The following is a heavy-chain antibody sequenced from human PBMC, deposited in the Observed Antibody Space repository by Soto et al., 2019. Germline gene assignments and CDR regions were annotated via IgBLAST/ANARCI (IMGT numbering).Heavy chain of an antibody. J-gene: IGHJ6*02. D-gene: IGHD3-10*01. CDR1: GLPVSTNY. CDR3: VRPLPSGQNYGMDV. CDR2: ICNDGKT. Sequence: GGSLRLSCAASGLPVSTNYMSWVRQAPGKGLEWVSVICNDGKTYYADSVKGRFTISRDASKNTLHLQMDSLRDEDTAVYYCVRPLPSGQNYGMDVWGQGPRSPSP. V-gene: IGHV3-53*01.